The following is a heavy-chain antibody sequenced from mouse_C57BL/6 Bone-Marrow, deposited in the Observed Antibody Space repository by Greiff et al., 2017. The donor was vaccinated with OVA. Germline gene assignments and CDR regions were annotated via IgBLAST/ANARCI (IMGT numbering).Heavy chain of an antibody. J-gene: IGHJ4*01. CDR1: GYSITSDY. D-gene: IGHD2-1*01. Sequence: EVQLVESGPGLAKPSQTLSLTCSVTGYSITSDYWNWIRKFPGNKLEYMGYISYSGSTYYNPSLKSRISITRDTSKNQYYLQLNSVTTEDTATYYCARTSIYYGNYSYAMDYWGQGTSVTVSS. CDR3: ARTSIYYGNYSYAMDY. V-gene: IGHV3-8*01. CDR2: ISYSGST.